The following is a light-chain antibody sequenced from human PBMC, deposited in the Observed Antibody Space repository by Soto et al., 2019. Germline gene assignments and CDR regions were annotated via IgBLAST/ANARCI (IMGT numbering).Light chain of an antibody. J-gene: IGKJ5*01. V-gene: IGKV3-20*01. CDR1: QSVSNNY. Sequence: EIVLTQSPGTLSLSPGERATLSCRASQSVSNNYLAWYQQKPGQAPRLLIYGASSRATGIPGRFSGSGSGTDFTLTISRLEPEDFAVYYCQQYGISPPITFGQGTRLEIK. CDR2: GAS. CDR3: QQYGISPPIT.